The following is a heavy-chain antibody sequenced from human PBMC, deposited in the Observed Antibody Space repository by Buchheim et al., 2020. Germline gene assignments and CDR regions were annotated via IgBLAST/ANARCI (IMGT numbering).Heavy chain of an antibody. V-gene: IGHV3-23*04. D-gene: IGHD3-16*01. CDR3: AKIKRDDYVWGSYEYYFDY. CDR1: GFTFSSYA. Sequence: EVQLVESGGGLVQPGGSLRLSCAASGFTFSSYAMSWVRQAPGKGLEWVSAISGSGGSTYYADSVKGRFTISRDNSKKTLSLQMNSLRAEDTAVYYCAKIKRDDYVWGSYEYYFDYWGQGTL. J-gene: IGHJ4*02. CDR2: ISGSGGST.